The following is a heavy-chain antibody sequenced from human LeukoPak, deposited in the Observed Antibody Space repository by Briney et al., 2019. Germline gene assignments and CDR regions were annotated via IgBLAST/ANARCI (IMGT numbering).Heavy chain of an antibody. V-gene: IGHV4-39*02. CDR2: IYYNGNT. D-gene: IGHD3-16*01. CDR3: ARIAYSGMDV. Sequence: PSETLSLNCTVSGASLRGSTYYWGWIRQSPGKILEWIGSIYYNGNTYYNPSLKSRVTVSADKSKKHFSLKLTSVTAADTAVYFCARIAYSGMDVWGQGTTVTVSS. CDR1: GASLRGSTYY. J-gene: IGHJ6*02.